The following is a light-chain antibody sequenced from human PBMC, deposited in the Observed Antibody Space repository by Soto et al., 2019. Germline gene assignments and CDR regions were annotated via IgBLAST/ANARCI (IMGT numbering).Light chain of an antibody. CDR3: NSYTVSSTRV. CDR2: EVS. CDR1: SVDVGAYNY. Sequence: QSALTQPASVSGSPGQSITISCTGTSVDVGAYNYVSWYQQHPGKAPKLIIYEVSNRPSGVSNRFSGSKSGNTASLTISGLQPEDEADYYCNSYTVSSTRVFGGGTKQTVL. J-gene: IGLJ3*02. V-gene: IGLV2-14*01.